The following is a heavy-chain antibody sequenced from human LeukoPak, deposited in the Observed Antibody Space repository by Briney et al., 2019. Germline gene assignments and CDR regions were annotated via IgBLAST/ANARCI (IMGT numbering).Heavy chain of an antibody. D-gene: IGHD1-26*01. V-gene: IGHV3-53*01. CDR1: GFTVSSNY. CDR3: ARASKGGSYYYFDY. CDR2: IYNGGST. J-gene: IGHJ4*02. Sequence: GGSLRLSCAASGFTVSSNYMSWVRQAPGKGLEWVAVIYNGGSTYYAHSVKGRFTISRDNSKNPLYLQMNSLRAEDTAVYYCARASKGGSYYYFDYWGQGTLVTVSS.